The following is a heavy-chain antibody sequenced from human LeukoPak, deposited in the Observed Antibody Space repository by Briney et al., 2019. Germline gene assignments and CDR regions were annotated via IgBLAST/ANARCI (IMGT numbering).Heavy chain of an antibody. CDR1: GFNFSSYG. CDR3: AKTIVPAAPIYYYYMDV. Sequence: GGSLRLSCEASGFNFSSYGMHWVRQAPGKGLEWVGVIWYGGTNKQYADSVKGRFTISRDNSKNTLYLLMNSLRAEDTAVYYCAKTIVPAAPIYYYYMDVWGNGTTLTVS. V-gene: IGHV3-33*06. D-gene: IGHD2-2*01. CDR2: IWYGGTNK. J-gene: IGHJ6*03.